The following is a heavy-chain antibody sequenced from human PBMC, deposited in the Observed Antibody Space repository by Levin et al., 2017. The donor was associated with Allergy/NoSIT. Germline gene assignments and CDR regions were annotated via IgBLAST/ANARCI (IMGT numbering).Heavy chain of an antibody. D-gene: IGHD4-17*01. Sequence: LSGGSLRLSCVASGLTFNNCPMSWVRQAPGGGLEVVSAISNNGRNTWYTDSVRGLFTISRDNSRSTLYLQMSNLRVGDTAVYYCAKGAYGSPLQYWGQGTLVTVSS. CDR3: AKGAYGSPLQY. J-gene: IGHJ4*02. CDR1: GLTFNNCP. CDR2: ISNNGRNT. V-gene: IGHV3-23*05.